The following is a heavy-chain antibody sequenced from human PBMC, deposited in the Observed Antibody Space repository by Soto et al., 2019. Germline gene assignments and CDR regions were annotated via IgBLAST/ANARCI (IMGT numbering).Heavy chain of an antibody. CDR2: ISWNSGSI. D-gene: IGHD2-2*01. V-gene: IGHV3-9*01. J-gene: IGHJ3*02. Sequence: GGSLRLSCAASGFTFDDYAMHWVRQAPGKGLEWVSGISWNSGSIGYADSVKGRFTISRDNAKNSLYLQMNSLRAEDTALYYCAKDMWGYCSSTSCNDAFDIWGQGTMVTVSS. CDR3: AKDMWGYCSSTSCNDAFDI. CDR1: GFTFDDYA.